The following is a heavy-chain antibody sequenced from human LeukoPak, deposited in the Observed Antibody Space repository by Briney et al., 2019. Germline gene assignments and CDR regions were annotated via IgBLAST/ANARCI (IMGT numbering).Heavy chain of an antibody. Sequence: GRSHRLSHPPAASVFSSSGVGWARLAPGKWRESDSGIVGSGGRTYYADSVKGRLTIARDNSKNMLYLQMNSLRAEDTAVYYCANGYYYGSGSYYPPFDYWGQGTLVTVSS. D-gene: IGHD3-10*01. J-gene: IGHJ4*02. CDR2: IVGSGGRT. CDR1: ASVFSSSG. CDR3: ANGYYYGSGSYYPPFDY. V-gene: IGHV3-23*01.